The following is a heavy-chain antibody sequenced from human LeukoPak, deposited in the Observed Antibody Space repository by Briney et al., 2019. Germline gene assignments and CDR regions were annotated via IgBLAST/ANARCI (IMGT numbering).Heavy chain of an antibody. J-gene: IGHJ6*03. D-gene: IGHD3-10*01. CDR2: ITSNGGST. Sequence: PAGSLRLSCAVSGFTFSSYTMHWVRQAPGKGLEYVSAITSNGGSTYYANSVKGRFTISRDNSKNTLYLQMGSLRVEDMAVYYCARSRGLDLHYYYYMDVWGKGSANSVCS. CDR3: ARSRGLDLHYYYYMDV. CDR1: GFTFSSYT. V-gene: IGHV3-64*01.